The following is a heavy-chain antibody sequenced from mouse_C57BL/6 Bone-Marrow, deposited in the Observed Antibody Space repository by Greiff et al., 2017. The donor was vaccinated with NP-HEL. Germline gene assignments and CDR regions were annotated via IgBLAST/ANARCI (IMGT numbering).Heavy chain of an antibody. CDR3: TRWDYYGRGYFDY. CDR1: GYTFTDHE. J-gene: IGHJ2*01. CDR2: IDPETGGT. V-gene: IGHV1-15*01. Sequence: VQLQQSGAELVRPGASVTLSCKASGYTFTDHEMHWVKQTPVHGLEWIGAIDPETGGTAYNQKFKGKAILTADKSSSTAYMELRSLTSEDSAVYYCTRWDYYGRGYFDYWGQGTTLTVSS. D-gene: IGHD1-1*01.